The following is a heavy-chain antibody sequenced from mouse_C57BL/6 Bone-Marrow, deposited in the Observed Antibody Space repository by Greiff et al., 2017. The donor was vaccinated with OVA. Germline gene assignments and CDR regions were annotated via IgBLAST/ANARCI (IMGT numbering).Heavy chain of an antibody. CDR2: ISDGGSYT. V-gene: IGHV5-4*03. CDR3: ASSYYYGSFYAMDY. Sequence: EVKLMESGGGLVKPGGSLKLSCAASGFTFSSYAMSWVRQTPETRLEWVATISDGGSYTYYPDNVKGRFTISRDNAKNNLYLQMSHLKSEDTAMYYCASSYYYGSFYAMDYWGQGTSVTVSS. D-gene: IGHD1-1*01. J-gene: IGHJ4*01. CDR1: GFTFSSYA.